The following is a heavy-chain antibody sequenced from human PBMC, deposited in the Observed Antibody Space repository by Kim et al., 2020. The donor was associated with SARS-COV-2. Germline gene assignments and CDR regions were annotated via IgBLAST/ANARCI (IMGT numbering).Heavy chain of an antibody. D-gene: IGHD3-10*01. CDR3: AREGRVGESYYYYGMDV. Sequence: SETLSLTCTVSGGSISSGGYYWSWIRQHPGKGLEWIGYIYYSGSTYYNPSLKSRVTISVDTSKNQFSLKLSSVTAADTAVYYCAREGRVGESYYYYGMDVWGQGTTVTVSS. J-gene: IGHJ6*02. CDR2: IYYSGST. V-gene: IGHV4-31*03. CDR1: GGSISSGGYY.